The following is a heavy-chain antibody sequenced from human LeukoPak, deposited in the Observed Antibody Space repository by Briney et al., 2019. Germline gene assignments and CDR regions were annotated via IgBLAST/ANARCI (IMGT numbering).Heavy chain of an antibody. CDR2: IHPRSGDT. Sequence: GASVKVSCKASGYTFTGYYMHWVRQAPGQGLEWMGWIHPRSGDTRYAQKFQGRVTMARDTSISTVYMDLSSLGSDDTAVYYCARDGEYGTGSYYRGSFDYWGQGILVTVSS. V-gene: IGHV1-2*02. CDR1: GYTFTGYY. CDR3: ARDGEYGTGSYYRGSFDY. J-gene: IGHJ4*02. D-gene: IGHD3-10*01.